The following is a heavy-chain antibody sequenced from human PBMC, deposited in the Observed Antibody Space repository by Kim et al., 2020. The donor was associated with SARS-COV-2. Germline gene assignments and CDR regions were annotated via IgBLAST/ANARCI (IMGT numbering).Heavy chain of an antibody. V-gene: IGHV3-23*01. D-gene: IGHD3-10*01. CDR1: GFTFSSYA. CDR3: AKDPLLWFGESPIWFDP. J-gene: IGHJ5*02. CDR2: ISGSGGST. Sequence: GGSLRLSCAASGFTFSSYAMSWVRQAPGKGLEWVSAISGSGGSTYYADSLKGRFTISRDNSKNTLYMQMNSLRAEVTAVYYCAKDPLLWFGESPIWFDPWGQGTLFTVST.